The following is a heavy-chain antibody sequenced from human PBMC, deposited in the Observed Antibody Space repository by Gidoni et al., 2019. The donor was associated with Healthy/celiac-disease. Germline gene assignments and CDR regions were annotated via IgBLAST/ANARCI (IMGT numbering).Heavy chain of an antibody. CDR2: ISGSGGST. D-gene: IGHD3-3*01. J-gene: IGHJ4*02. V-gene: IGHV3-23*01. CDR1: GFTFSSYA. Sequence: EVQLLESGGGLVQPGGSLRLSCAASGFTFSSYAMSWVRQAPGKGLEWVSAISGSGGSTYYADSVKGRFTISRDNSKNTLYLQMNSLRAEDTAVYYCAKQQYYDFWSGYPHFDYWGQGTLVTVSS. CDR3: AKQQYYDFWSGYPHFDY.